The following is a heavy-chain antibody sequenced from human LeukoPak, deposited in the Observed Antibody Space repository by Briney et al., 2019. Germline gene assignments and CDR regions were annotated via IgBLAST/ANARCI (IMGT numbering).Heavy chain of an antibody. CDR1: GFTFSSYG. CDR3: AKDMKYQLLNGQGFDY. CDR2: IRYDGSNK. Sequence: GGSLRLSCAASGFTFSSYGMHWVRQAPGKGLEWVAFIRYDGSNKYYADSVKGRFTISRDNSKNTLYLQMNSLRAEDTAVYYCAKDMKYQLLNGQGFDYWGQGTLVTVSS. J-gene: IGHJ4*02. D-gene: IGHD2-2*01. V-gene: IGHV3-30*02.